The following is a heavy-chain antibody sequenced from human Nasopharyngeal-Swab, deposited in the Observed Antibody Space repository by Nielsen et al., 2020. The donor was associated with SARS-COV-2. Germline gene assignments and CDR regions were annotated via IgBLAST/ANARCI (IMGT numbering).Heavy chain of an antibody. D-gene: IGHD3-22*01. CDR3: AKVIDDDSSGYVWFDP. J-gene: IGHJ5*02. V-gene: IGHV3-9*01. Sequence: SLKISCAASGFTFDDYAMHWVRQAPGKGLEWVSGISWNSGSIGYADSVKGRFTISRDNAKNSLYLQMNSLRAEDTALYYCAKVIDDDSSGYVWFDPWAQGTLVTVSS. CDR1: GFTFDDYA. CDR2: ISWNSGSI.